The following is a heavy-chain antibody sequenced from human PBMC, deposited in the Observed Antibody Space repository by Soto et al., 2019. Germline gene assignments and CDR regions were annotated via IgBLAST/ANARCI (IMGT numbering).Heavy chain of an antibody. CDR2: INTNTGNP. J-gene: IGHJ4*02. CDR3: ARDLRVPAAIDNTNFDY. Sequence: ASVKVSCKASGYTFTSYAMNWVRQAPGQGLEWMGWINTNTGNPTYAQGFTGRFVFSLDTSVSTAYLQISSLKAEDTAVYYCARDLRVPAAIDNTNFDYWGQGTLVTVSS. V-gene: IGHV7-4-1*02. D-gene: IGHD2-2*01. CDR1: GYTFTSYA.